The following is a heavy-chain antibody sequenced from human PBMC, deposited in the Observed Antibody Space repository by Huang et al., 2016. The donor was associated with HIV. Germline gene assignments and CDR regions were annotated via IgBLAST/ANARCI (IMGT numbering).Heavy chain of an antibody. Sequence: QLQLQESGPGLVKPSETLSLTCTVSGGSISSSSYYWGWIRQPPGKGLEWIGSIYYSGRTDYNPSLKSRVTISVDTSKNQFSLKLSSVTAADTAVYYCRGDIVVVIAATRYYFDYWGQGTLVTVSS. D-gene: IGHD2-15*01. CDR2: IYYSGRT. CDR3: RGDIVVVIAATRYYFDY. CDR1: GGSISSSSYY. V-gene: IGHV4-39*01. J-gene: IGHJ4*02.